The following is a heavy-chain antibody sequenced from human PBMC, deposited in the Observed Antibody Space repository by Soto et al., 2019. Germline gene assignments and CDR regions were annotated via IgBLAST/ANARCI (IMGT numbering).Heavy chain of an antibody. Sequence: SGPKLVNHTQTLTLTCTCAGCSRSTRGVGVGWIRQPPGKALEWLALIYWDDDQRYSPSLKSRLTITKDTSKNQVVLTMTNMDPVDTPTYYCAHQDKWTLDNWGLETLVTVSS. J-gene: IGHJ4*02. V-gene: IGHV2-5*02. CDR2: IYWDDDQ. CDR3: AHQDKWTLDN. CDR1: GCSRSTRGVG. D-gene: IGHD1-26*01.